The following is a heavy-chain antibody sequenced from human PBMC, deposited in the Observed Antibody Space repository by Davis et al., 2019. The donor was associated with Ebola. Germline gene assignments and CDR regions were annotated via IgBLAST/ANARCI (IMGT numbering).Heavy chain of an antibody. D-gene: IGHD6-6*01. CDR2: ISGSGGST. Sequence: GESLKISCAASGFTFSNAWMSWVRQAPGKGLEWVSAISGSGGSTYYADSVKGRFTISRDNSKNTRYLQMNSLRAEDTAVYYCAKDWGAYSSSSGWFDPWGQGTLVTVSS. V-gene: IGHV3-23*01. CDR1: GFTFSNAW. J-gene: IGHJ5*02. CDR3: AKDWGAYSSSSGWFDP.